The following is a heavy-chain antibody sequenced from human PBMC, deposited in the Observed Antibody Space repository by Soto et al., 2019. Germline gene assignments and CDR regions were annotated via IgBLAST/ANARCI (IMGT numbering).Heavy chain of an antibody. CDR1: DSTFTSYT. J-gene: IGHJ5*02. V-gene: IGHV1-18*04. CDR2: ISSLNGNT. CDR3: ARGTVTSGRWFGP. Sequence: QVHLVQSESEVKEPGASVTVSCKTSDSTFTSYTINWVRQAPGQGLEWLGWISSLNGNTNYARKYQGRLTKTTNTSATTAYMELRSLRSDDTAVYFCARGTVTSGRWFGPWGQGTLVTVSS. D-gene: IGHD4-17*01.